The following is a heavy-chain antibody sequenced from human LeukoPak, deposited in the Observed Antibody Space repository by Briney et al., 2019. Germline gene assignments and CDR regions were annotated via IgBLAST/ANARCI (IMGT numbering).Heavy chain of an antibody. CDR1: GFTFSNYN. D-gene: IGHD6-13*01. Sequence: PGGSLRLSCAASGFTFSNYNMNWVRQAPGKGLEWVSSISSSSYIYYADSVKGRFTISRDNSKNTLYLQMNSLRAEDTAVYYCARGDGSSWYRYWGQGTLVTVSS. CDR3: ARGDGSSWYRY. V-gene: IGHV3-21*01. CDR2: ISSSSYI. J-gene: IGHJ4*02.